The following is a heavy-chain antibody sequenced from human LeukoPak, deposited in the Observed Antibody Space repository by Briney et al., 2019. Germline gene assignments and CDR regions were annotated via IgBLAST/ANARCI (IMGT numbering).Heavy chain of an antibody. CDR3: ATTMEGAFDI. V-gene: IGHV4-39*01. CDR1: GGSISSSSYY. J-gene: IGHJ3*02. Sequence: SDTLSLTCTVSGGSISSSSYYWGWIRQPPGKGLEWIGSIYYSGSTYYNPSLKSRVTISVDTSKNQFSLKLSSVTAADTAVYYCATTMEGAFDIWGQGTMVTVSS. CDR2: IYYSGST. D-gene: IGHD3-3*01.